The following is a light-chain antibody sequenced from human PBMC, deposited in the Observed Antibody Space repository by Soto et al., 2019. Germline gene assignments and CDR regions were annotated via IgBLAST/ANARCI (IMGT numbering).Light chain of an antibody. V-gene: IGLV1-40*01. Sequence: QSVLTQPPSVSGAPGQRVTISCTGSNSNIGAGYDVHWYQQLPGTAPKLFISGNNNRPSGVPDRFSGSKSATSASLAITGLQAEDEADYYCQYYDNRRGWVFGGGTKLTVL. CDR1: NSNIGAGYD. CDR2: GNN. J-gene: IGLJ3*02. CDR3: QYYDNRRGWV.